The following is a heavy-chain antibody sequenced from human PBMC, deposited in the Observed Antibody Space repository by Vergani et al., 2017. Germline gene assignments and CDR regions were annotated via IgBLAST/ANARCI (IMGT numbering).Heavy chain of an antibody. D-gene: IGHD4-23*01. CDR3: ARRSGGYYGGGKVHPLRTAFDV. CDR1: GGSISAGYYF. J-gene: IGHJ3*01. V-gene: IGHV4-61*02. CDR2: IAASGNA. Sequence: QVQLQASGPGRVKPSQTLSLTCTMSGGSISAGYYFWSWIRQPAGKGLEWFGHIAASGNASHSPSLKTRVSMLVDTSKYQFSLTVTSVTAADTAISFCARRSGGYYGGGKVHPLRTAFDVWGHGTVVTVSS.